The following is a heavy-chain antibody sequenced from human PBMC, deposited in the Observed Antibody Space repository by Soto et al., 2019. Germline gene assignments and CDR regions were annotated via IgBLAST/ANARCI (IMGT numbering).Heavy chain of an antibody. CDR2: ISVDGRDT. CDR3: VRAPEQRPIEF. J-gene: IGHJ4*01. Sequence: PGGSLRLSCAASGFSLSDYWMHWVRQVPGKGLLWVSRISVDGRDTTYADSVKGRFTISRDNAKNTLYLQMDSLRAEDTAVYYCVRAPEQRPIEFRGHGSLVTVSS. D-gene: IGHD6-19*01. CDR1: GFSLSDYW. V-gene: IGHV3-74*03.